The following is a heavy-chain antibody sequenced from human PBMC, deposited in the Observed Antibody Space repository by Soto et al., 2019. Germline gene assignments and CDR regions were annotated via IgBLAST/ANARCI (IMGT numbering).Heavy chain of an antibody. D-gene: IGHD3-16*01. CDR1: RFTFNTYG. CDR2: ISGSGDRI. Sequence: HHGGSLRLSSAASRFTFNTYGMSWVRQVPGKGLEWVSVISGSGDRIYYVDSVKGRFTVSRDNSENTVYLQMNTLRVEDTALYYCAKVGAYREYYFESWGQGTLVTVS. J-gene: IGHJ4*02. CDR3: AKVGAYREYYFES. V-gene: IGHV3-23*01.